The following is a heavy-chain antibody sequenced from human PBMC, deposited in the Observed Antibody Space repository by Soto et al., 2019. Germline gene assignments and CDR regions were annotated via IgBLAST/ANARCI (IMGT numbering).Heavy chain of an antibody. CDR2: ISYDGSNK. D-gene: IGHD5-18*01. J-gene: IGHJ2*01. CDR1: GFSFSTYV. CDR3: ARDPLWGTAMVLWYFDL. V-gene: IGHV3-30-3*01. Sequence: GGSLRLSCVASGFSFSTYVMHWVRQAPGKGLEWVAVISYDGSNKYYADSVKGRFTISRDNSKNTLYLQMNSLRAEDTAVYYCARDPLWGTAMVLWYFDLWGRGTLVTVSS.